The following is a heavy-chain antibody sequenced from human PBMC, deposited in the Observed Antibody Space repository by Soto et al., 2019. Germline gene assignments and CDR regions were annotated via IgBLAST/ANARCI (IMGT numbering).Heavy chain of an antibody. CDR1: GYTFTSYA. CDR3: ARESADSSASGAFDI. CDR2: INTNTGNP. V-gene: IGHV7-4-1*02. J-gene: IGHJ3*02. D-gene: IGHD6-6*01. Sequence: ASVKVSCKASGYTFTSYAMNWVRQAPGQGLEWMGWINTNTGNPTYAQGFTGRFVFSLDTSVSTAYLQISSLKAEDTAAYYCARESADSSASGAFDIWGQGTMVTVSS.